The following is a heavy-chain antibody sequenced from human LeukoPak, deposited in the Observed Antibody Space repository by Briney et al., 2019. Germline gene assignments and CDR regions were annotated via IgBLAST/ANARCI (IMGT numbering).Heavy chain of an antibody. J-gene: IGHJ5*02. CDR1: GGSISSYY. CDR3: ARLLDGWLEGFDP. CDR2: INHSGST. Sequence: PSETLSLTCTVSGGSISSYYWSWIRQPPGKGLEWIGEINHSGSTNYNPSLKSRVTISVDTSKNQFSLKLSSVTAADTAVYYCARLLDGWLEGFDPWGQGTLVTVSS. D-gene: IGHD5-18*01. V-gene: IGHV4-34*01.